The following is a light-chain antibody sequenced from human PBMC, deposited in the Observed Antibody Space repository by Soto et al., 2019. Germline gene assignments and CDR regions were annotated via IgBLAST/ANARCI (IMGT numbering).Light chain of an antibody. CDR3: QHYGRSGT. CDR1: QSVSRTY. J-gene: IGKJ1*01. CDR2: ATS. V-gene: IGKV3-20*01. Sequence: ETVLTQSPGTLSLSPGERATLSCRASQSVSRTYLAWHQQKPVPAPRLLIYATSSRATGIPDRFSGGGSGTDFTLTISRLEPEDVAVYYCQHYGRSGTFGQGTKVDIK.